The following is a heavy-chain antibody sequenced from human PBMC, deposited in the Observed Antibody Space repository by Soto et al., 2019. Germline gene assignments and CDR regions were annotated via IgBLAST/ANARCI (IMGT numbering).Heavy chain of an antibody. V-gene: IGHV3-33*01. CDR1: GFTFSSYG. D-gene: IGHD6-6*01. CDR3: ARDGIAARLGYYCDY. CDR2: IWYDGSNK. Sequence: QVQLVESGGGVVQAGRSLTLTCAASGFTFSSYGMHWVRQAPGKGLEWVAVIWYDGSNKYYADSVKGRFTISRDNSKNTLYLQMNSVRAEDTAVYYCARDGIAARLGYYCDYWGQGTLVTVSS. J-gene: IGHJ4*02.